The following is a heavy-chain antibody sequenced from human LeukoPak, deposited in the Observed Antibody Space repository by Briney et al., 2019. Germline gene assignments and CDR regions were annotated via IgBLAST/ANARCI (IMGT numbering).Heavy chain of an antibody. CDR1: GFTFSSYR. V-gene: IGHV3-21*01. CDR3: ARDWATGGFTAWDY. Sequence: GGSLRLSCAASGFTFSSYRMNWVRQAPGKGLEWVSSISSSSSYIYYADSVKGRFTISRDNAKNSLYLQMNSLRAEDTAVYYCARDWATGGFTAWDYWGQGTLVTVSS. J-gene: IGHJ4*02. D-gene: IGHD5-12*01. CDR2: ISSSSSYI.